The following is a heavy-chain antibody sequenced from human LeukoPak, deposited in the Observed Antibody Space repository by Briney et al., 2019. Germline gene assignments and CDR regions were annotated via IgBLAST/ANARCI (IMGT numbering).Heavy chain of an antibody. CDR3: ARDRQAEWFGELLN. D-gene: IGHD3-10*01. CDR1: GFTFSNYW. Sequence: GGSLRLSCAASGFTFSNYWMHWVRQAPGKGLVWVSRINSDGNTTSYAVSVKGRFTISRDNAKNSLFLQMNSLRVEDTAVHYCARDRQAEWFGELLNWGQGTLVTVSS. V-gene: IGHV3-74*01. J-gene: IGHJ4*02. CDR2: INSDGNTT.